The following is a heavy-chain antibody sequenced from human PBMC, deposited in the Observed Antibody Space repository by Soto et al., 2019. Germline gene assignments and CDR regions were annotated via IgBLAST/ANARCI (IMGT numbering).Heavy chain of an antibody. D-gene: IGHD3-10*01. CDR2: IYSGGST. V-gene: IGHV3-53*04. CDR1: GFTVSSNY. J-gene: IGHJ6*03. CDR3: ARARPYYYGSGSYYPAYYMDV. Sequence: EVQLVESGGGLVQPGGSLRLSCAASGFTVSSNYMSWVRQAPGKGLEWVSVIYSGGSTYYADSVKGRFTISRHNSKNTLKLQMNSLRAEDTAVYYCARARPYYYGSGSYYPAYYMDVWGKGTTVTVSS.